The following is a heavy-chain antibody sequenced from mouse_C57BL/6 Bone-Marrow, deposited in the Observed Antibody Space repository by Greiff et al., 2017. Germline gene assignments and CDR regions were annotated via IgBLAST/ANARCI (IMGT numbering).Heavy chain of an antibody. CDR1: GYTFTSYW. D-gene: IGHD1-1*01. CDR2: IDPSDSYT. Sequence: VQLQQSGAELVRPGTSVKLSCKASGYTFTSYWMHWVKQRPGQGLEWIGVIDPSDSYTNYNQKFKGKATLTVDTSSSTAYMQLSSLTSEDSAVYYCARSTTVVATFDYYFDYWGQGTTLTVSS. CDR3: ARSTTVVATFDYYFDY. V-gene: IGHV1-59*01. J-gene: IGHJ2*01.